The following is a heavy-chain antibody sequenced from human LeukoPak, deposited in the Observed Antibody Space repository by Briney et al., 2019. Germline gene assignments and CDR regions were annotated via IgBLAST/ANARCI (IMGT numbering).Heavy chain of an antibody. D-gene: IGHD2-15*01. CDR3: ARGRGRAGARDY. J-gene: IGHJ4*02. V-gene: IGHV4-59*12. CDR1: GGSISSYY. Sequence: PSETLSLTCTVSGGSISSYYWSWIRQPPGKGLEWIGYIYYSGSTNYNPSLKSRVTISVDTSKNQFSLKLSSVTAADTAVYYCARGRGRAGARDYWGQGTLVTVSS. CDR2: IYYSGST.